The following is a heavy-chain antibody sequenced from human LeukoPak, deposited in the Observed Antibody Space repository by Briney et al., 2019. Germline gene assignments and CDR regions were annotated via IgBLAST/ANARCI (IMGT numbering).Heavy chain of an antibody. CDR2: ISGYNGNT. Sequence: ASVKVSCKASGYTFSSYGINWVRQAPGQGLEWMGWISGYNGNTKYAQKFQGRVTMTTDTSTSTAYTELRSLRSDDTAVYYCAREASIAVAGTSYFVFDYWGQGTLVTVSS. V-gene: IGHV1-18*01. J-gene: IGHJ4*02. D-gene: IGHD6-19*01. CDR1: GYTFSSYG. CDR3: AREASIAVAGTSYFVFDY.